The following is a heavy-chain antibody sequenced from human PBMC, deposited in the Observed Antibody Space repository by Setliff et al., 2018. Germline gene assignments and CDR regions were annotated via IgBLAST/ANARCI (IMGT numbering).Heavy chain of an antibody. J-gene: IGHJ3*02. CDR1: GFSFSNHN. Sequence: PGGSLRLSCAASGFSFSNHNMNWFRQIPGKGLEWVSAICGGCSDRHYADSVKGRFTISRDDADSSLYLYMNSLRVEDTAVYYWANDGRGGVYEIWGQGTMVTVSS. D-gene: IGHD3-16*01. CDR2: ICGGCSDR. V-gene: IGHV3-21*01. CDR3: ANDGRGGVYEI.